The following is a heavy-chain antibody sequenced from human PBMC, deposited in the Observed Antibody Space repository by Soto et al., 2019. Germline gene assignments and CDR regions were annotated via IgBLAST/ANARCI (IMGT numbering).Heavy chain of an antibody. V-gene: IGHV3-23*01. CDR2: ISGSGGST. CDR3: AKIGRNYYDSSGYDNWFDP. Sequence: GGSLRLSCAASGFAFSSYAIIFVGHAPFKWLEWVSAISGSGGSTYYADSVKGRFTISRDNSKNTLYLQMNSLRAEDTAVYYCAKIGRNYYDSSGYDNWFDPWGQGTLVTVSS. CDR1: GFAFSSYA. J-gene: IGHJ5*02. D-gene: IGHD3-22*01.